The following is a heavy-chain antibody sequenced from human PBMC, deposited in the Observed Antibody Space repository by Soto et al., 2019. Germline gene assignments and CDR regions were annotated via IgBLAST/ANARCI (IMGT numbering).Heavy chain of an antibody. V-gene: IGHV3-48*02. CDR3: ARGGVATIFGDS. J-gene: IGHJ4*02. D-gene: IGHD5-12*01. Sequence: EVPLVESGGGLVQPGGSLRVSCAASGFTLSRYSMNWVRQAPGKGLEWLSYIDSSGATIYYADSVKGRFIISRDNAKNSLYLQMNSLRDEDTAVYYCARGGVATIFGDSWGQGTLVTVSS. CDR1: GFTLSRYS. CDR2: IDSSGATI.